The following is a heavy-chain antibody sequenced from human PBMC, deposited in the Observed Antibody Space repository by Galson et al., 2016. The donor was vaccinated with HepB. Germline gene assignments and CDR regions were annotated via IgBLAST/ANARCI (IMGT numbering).Heavy chain of an antibody. J-gene: IGHJ4*02. D-gene: IGHD5-24*01. V-gene: IGHV3-66*02. CDR1: GNTY. CDR2: IFSGGTT. CDR3: ARDSGYNEHGGFDD. Sequence: SLRLSCAASGNTYMSWVRQFPGKGLECVSVIFSGGTTFYADSVMGRFTISRDNSKNTLYLQMRNLRAEDSALYYCARDSGYNEHGGFDDWGQGTLVTVSS.